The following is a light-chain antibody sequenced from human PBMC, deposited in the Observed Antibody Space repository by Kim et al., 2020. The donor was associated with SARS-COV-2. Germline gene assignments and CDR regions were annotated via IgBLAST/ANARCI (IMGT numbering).Light chain of an antibody. CDR2: AAS. J-gene: IGKJ2*01. V-gene: IGKV1-39*01. CDR1: QSISSY. Sequence: DIQMTQSPSSLSASVGDRVTITCRASQSISSYLNWYQQKPGKAPKLLIYAASSLQSGVPSRFSGSGSGTDFTLTISSLQPEDFATYYCQQSYSTPMYTCGQGTKLDI. CDR3: QQSYSTPMYT.